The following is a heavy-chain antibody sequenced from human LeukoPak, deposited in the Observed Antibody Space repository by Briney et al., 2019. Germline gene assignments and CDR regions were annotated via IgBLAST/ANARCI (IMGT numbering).Heavy chain of an antibody. CDR2: IYSGGST. D-gene: IGHD2-15*01. V-gene: IGHV3-66*01. CDR3: ARSRYCTGGSCLALYY. Sequence: GGSLRLSCAASGFTVSSNYMSWVRQAPGKGLEWVSVIYSGGSTYYADSVKGRFTISRDNSKNTLYLQMNSLRAEDTAVYYCARSRYCTGGSCLALYYWGQGTLVTVSS. CDR1: GFTVSSNY. J-gene: IGHJ4*02.